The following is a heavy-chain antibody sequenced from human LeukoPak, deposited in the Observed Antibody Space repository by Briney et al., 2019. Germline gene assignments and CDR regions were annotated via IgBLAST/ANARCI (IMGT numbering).Heavy chain of an antibody. D-gene: IGHD4-17*01. J-gene: IGHJ3*02. Sequence: GGSLRLSCAASGFTFSSYWTSWVRQAPGKGLEWVANIKEDGSEKYYVDSVKGRFTISRDNAKNSLYLQMSSLRAEDTAVYYCATHDYGDSGGAFDIWGQGTMVTVSS. V-gene: IGHV3-7*01. CDR1: GFTFSSYW. CDR3: ATHDYGDSGGAFDI. CDR2: IKEDGSEK.